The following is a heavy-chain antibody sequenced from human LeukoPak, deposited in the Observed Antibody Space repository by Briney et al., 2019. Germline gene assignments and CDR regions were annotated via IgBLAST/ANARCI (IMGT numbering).Heavy chain of an antibody. CDR1: GFTFSSYA. CDR2: IWYDGSNK. D-gene: IGHD2-2*01. Sequence: PGRSLRLSCAASGFTFSSYAMDWVRQAPGKGLEWVAAIWYDGSNKYYADSVKGRFTIYRDNSKNTLYLQMNSLRAEDTAVYYCARGYCSGTSCLVYGMDVWGQGTTVTVSS. J-gene: IGHJ6*01. CDR3: ARGYCSGTSCLVYGMDV. V-gene: IGHV3-33*01.